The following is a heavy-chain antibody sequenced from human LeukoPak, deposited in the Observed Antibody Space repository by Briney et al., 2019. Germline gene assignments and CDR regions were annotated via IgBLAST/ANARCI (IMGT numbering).Heavy chain of an antibody. D-gene: IGHD3-22*01. CDR2: IYSGGST. Sequence: GGSLRLSCAASGFTVSSNYMSWVRQAPGKRLEWVSVIYSGGSTYYADSVKGRFTISRDNSKNTLYLQMNSLRAEDTAVYYCVLSIYYDSSGYYVFQHWGQGTLVTVSS. J-gene: IGHJ1*01. CDR1: GFTVSSNY. V-gene: IGHV3-53*01. CDR3: VLSIYYDSSGYYVFQH.